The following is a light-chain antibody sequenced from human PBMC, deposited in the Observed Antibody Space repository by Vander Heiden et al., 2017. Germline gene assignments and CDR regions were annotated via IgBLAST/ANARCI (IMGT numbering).Light chain of an antibody. Sequence: DIQMTHSPSTLSPSVGDRVTSACRASQSISNWLAWYQQKPGKAPKFLIYGASSLETGVPARFSGSGSGTEFTLTISSLQPDDVATYYCQKYNSYPWTFGQGTKVEIK. CDR2: GAS. J-gene: IGKJ1*01. CDR1: QSISNW. V-gene: IGKV1-5*03. CDR3: QKYNSYPWT.